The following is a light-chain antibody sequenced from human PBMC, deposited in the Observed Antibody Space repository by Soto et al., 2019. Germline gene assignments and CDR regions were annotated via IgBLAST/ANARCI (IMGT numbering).Light chain of an antibody. V-gene: IGKV3-15*01. Sequence: EIVMTQSPATLSVSPGERATLSCRASQSVSSNLAWYQQKPGQAPRLLMYDASTRATSIPARFSGSGSGTDFTLTINSLQSEDFAVYYCQQYNNWPPWTFSHGTKVEIK. CDR3: QQYNNWPPWT. CDR2: DAS. CDR1: QSVSSN. J-gene: IGKJ1*01.